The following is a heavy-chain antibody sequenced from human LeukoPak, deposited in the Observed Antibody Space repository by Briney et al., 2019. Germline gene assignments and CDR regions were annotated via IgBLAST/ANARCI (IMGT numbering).Heavy chain of an antibody. CDR3: ATDLWYQLLSSGFDP. CDR2: FDPEDGET. J-gene: IGHJ5*02. Sequence: GASVTVSFKVSGYTLTELSMHWVRQAPGKGREWMGGFDPEDGETIYAQKFQGRVTMTEDTSTDTAYMGLSSLRSEDTAVYYCATDLWYQLLSSGFDPWGQGTLVTVSS. D-gene: IGHD2-2*01. V-gene: IGHV1-24*01. CDR1: GYTLTELS.